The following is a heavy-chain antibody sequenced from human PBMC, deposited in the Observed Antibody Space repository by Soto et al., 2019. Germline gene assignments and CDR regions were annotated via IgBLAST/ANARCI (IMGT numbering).Heavy chain of an antibody. J-gene: IGHJ3*02. V-gene: IGHV4-34*01. CDR3: ARGGGPLLGDPPPPRAFDI. CDR1: GGSFSGYY. CDR2: INHSGST. D-gene: IGHD1-26*01. Sequence: SETLSLTCAVYGGSFSGYYWSWIRQPPGKGLEWIGEINHSGSTNYNPSLKSRVTISVDTSKNQFSLKLSSVTAADTAVYYCARGGGPLLGDPPPPRAFDIWGQGTMVTVSS.